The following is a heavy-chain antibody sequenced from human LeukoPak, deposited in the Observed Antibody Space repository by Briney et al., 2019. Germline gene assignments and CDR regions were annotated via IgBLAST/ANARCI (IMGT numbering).Heavy chain of an antibody. CDR3: AIEAYGGIMDV. CDR1: GFTVSSNY. D-gene: IGHD4-23*01. V-gene: IGHV3-53*01. J-gene: IGHJ6*03. CDR2: IYSGGST. Sequence: GGSLRLSCAASGFTVSSNYMIWVRQAPGKGLEWVSVIYSGGSTYYADSVKGRFTISRDNSKNTLYLQMNSLRAEDTAVYYCAIEAYGGIMDVWGKGTTVTVSS.